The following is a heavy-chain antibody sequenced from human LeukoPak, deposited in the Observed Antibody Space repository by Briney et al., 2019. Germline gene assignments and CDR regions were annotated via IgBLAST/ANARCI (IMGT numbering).Heavy chain of an antibody. V-gene: IGHV3-66*02. CDR2: IYSGSSA. CDR1: GFTVIDNY. Sequence: GGSLRLSCAASGFTVIDNYMTWVRQAPGKGLEWVSVIYSGSSAYYADSVKGRFTVSRDNSKNTLYLQMDSLTAEDTAVYHCAKDLTGAYCSDYWGQGTLVTVSS. J-gene: IGHJ4*02. D-gene: IGHD3-9*01. CDR3: AKDLTGAYCSDY.